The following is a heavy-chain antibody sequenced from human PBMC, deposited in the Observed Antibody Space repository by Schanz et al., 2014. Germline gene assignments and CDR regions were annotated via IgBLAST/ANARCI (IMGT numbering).Heavy chain of an antibody. Sequence: QVQLVESGGGVVQPGRSLRLSCAGSGFSFSDYGMHWVRQAPGRGLEWVAVIWFDGNNKYYADSVKGRFTISRDNSKNTLYLQMSSLRAEDTAVYYCARDRHYYDSSGTWENYFDFWGQGTLVTVSS. CDR1: GFSFSDYG. V-gene: IGHV3-33*08. J-gene: IGHJ4*02. CDR2: IWFDGNNK. D-gene: IGHD3-22*01. CDR3: ARDRHYYDSSGTWENYFDF.